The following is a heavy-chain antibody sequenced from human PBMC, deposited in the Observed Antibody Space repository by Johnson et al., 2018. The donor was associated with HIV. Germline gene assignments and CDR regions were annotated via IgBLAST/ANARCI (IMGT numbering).Heavy chain of an antibody. CDR1: GFTFSSYG. V-gene: IGHV3-NL1*01. CDR3: TTDLASDAFDI. J-gene: IGHJ3*02. CDR2: IGTAGDT. Sequence: QVQLVESGGGLVQPGGSLRLSCAASGFTFSSYGMHWVRQAPGKGLEWVSAIGTAGDTYYPGSVKGRFTISRDNSKNTLYLQMNSLKTEDTAVYYCTTDLASDAFDIWGQGTMVTVSS.